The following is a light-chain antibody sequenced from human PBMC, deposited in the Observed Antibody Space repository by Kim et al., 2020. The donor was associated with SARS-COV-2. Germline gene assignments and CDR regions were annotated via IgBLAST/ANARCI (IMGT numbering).Light chain of an antibody. Sequence: RVTSSCTGSRSNIGAGYDVHWYQQLPGTAPKLLIYGNKNRPSGVPDRFSASKSGTSASLAITGLQAEDEADYYCQSYDSSRSGWVFGGGTKVTVL. CDR3: QSYDSSRSGWV. CDR1: RSNIGAGYD. V-gene: IGLV1-40*01. J-gene: IGLJ3*02. CDR2: GNK.